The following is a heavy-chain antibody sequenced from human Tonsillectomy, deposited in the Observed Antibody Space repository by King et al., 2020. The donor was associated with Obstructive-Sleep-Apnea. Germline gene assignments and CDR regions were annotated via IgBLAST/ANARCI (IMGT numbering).Heavy chain of an antibody. CDR2: ISTDGRNK. CDR3: VSVDGGHAGATQYNYALDV. J-gene: IGHJ6*02. Sequence: VQLVESGGGVVQSGRSLRLSCAASGFTFSSYAMHWVRQAPGKGLDWVACISTDGRNKYYTDSVKGRFTISRDNSKNTLYVQMNRLRVEDTAVYYCVSVDGGHAGATQYNYALDVWGQGTTVTVSS. CDR1: GFTFSSYA. D-gene: IGHD6-25*01. V-gene: IGHV3-30*04.